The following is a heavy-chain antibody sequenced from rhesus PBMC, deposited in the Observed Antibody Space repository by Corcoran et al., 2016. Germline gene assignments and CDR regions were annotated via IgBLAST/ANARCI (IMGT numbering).Heavy chain of an antibody. J-gene: IGHJ3*01. CDR2: IGGSSGRP. CDR3: ARHCGPGGAFDF. CDR1: GGSMSSYNW. Sequence: QVQLQESGPGLVKPSETLSLTCAVSGGSMSSYNWGSWIRQSPEKGLEGIGNIGGSSGRPYFHPSLKSRVTISKDTSKNYFSLQLSSVTVADTAVYYCARHCGPGGAFDFWGQGLRVTVSS. D-gene: IGHD1-38*01. V-gene: IGHV4-65*02.